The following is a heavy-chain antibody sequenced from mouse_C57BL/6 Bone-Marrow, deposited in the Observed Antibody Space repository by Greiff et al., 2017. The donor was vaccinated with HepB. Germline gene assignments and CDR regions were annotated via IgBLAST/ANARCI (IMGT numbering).Heavy chain of an antibody. CDR2: ISSGSSTI. D-gene: IGHD3-1*01. Sequence: EWQLGESGGCLVKRGVSRKLSCAASGFTFSDYGMHWVRLWTERGLEWVAYISSGSSTIYYADTVKGRFTISRDNAKNTLFLQMTSLRSEDTAMYYCARGGSGFAYWGQGTLV. J-gene: IGHJ3*01. CDR1: GFTFSDYG. V-gene: IGHV5-17*01. CDR3: ARGGSGFAY.